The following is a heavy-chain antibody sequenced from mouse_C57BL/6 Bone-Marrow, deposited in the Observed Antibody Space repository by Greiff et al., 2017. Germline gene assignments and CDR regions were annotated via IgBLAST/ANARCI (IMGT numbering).Heavy chain of an antibody. Sequence: QVQLQQPGAELVKPGASVKLSCKASGYTFTSYWMQWVKQRPGQGLEWIGEIDPSDSYHNYNQKFKGKATLTVDTSSSTAYMQLSSLTSEDSAVYYCARDYDYDVRAMDYWGQGTSVTVSS. CDR2: IDPSDSYH. V-gene: IGHV1-50*01. CDR1: GYTFTSYW. J-gene: IGHJ4*01. CDR3: ARDYDYDVRAMDY. D-gene: IGHD2-4*01.